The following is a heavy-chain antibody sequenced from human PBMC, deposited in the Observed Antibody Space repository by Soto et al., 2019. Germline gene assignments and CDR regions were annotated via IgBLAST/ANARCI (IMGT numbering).Heavy chain of an antibody. J-gene: IGHJ4*02. Sequence: GGSLRLSCAASGLTVSSKYMSWVRQAPGKGLEWVSVIYSDGSTYYADSVKGRFTISRDNSKNTLYLQMNSLRAEDTAVYYCATERGPTYYFDYWGQGTLVTVSS. V-gene: IGHV3-53*01. CDR3: ATERGPTYYFDY. CDR2: IYSDGST. D-gene: IGHD2-21*01. CDR1: GLTVSSKY.